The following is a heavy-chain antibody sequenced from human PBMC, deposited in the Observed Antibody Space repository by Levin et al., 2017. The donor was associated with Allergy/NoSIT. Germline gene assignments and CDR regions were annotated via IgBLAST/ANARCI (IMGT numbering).Heavy chain of an antibody. CDR3: VKDDYASI. V-gene: IGHV3-74*01. CDR1: GFTFSNYW. J-gene: IGHJ3*02. CDR2: IKNDGSST. D-gene: IGHD4-17*01. Sequence: LSGGSLRLSCAASGFTFSNYWMHWVRQAPGKGLVWVARIKNDGSSTSYADSVKGRFTISRDNAKNTLYLQMNSLREEDTALYYCVKDDYASIWGQGTMVTVSS.